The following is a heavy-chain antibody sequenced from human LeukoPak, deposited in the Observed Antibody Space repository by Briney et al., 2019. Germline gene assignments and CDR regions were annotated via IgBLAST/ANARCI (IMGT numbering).Heavy chain of an antibody. J-gene: IGHJ6*03. CDR2: IKQDGSEK. V-gene: IGHV3-7*01. Sequence: PGGSLRLSCAASGFTFSSYWMSWVRQAPGKGLEWVANIKQDGSEKYYVDSVKGRFTISRDNAKNSLYLQMNSLRAEDTAAYYCARVSSGWPYYYYYYMDVWGKGTTVTVSS. D-gene: IGHD6-19*01. CDR1: GFTFSSYW. CDR3: ARVSSGWPYYYYYYMDV.